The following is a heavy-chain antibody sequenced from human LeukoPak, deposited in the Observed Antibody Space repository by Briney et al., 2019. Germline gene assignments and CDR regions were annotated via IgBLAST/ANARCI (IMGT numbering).Heavy chain of an antibody. CDR3: ARGVLAGYDSSGYRFYNLFDP. CDR1: GYTFTSYD. Sequence: GASVKVSCKASGYTFTSYDINWVRQATGQGLEWMGWINPNSGGTNYAQKFQGRVTMTRDTSISTAYVELSRLRSDDTAVYYCARGVLAGYDSSGYRFYNLFDPWGQGTLVTVSS. J-gene: IGHJ5*02. CDR2: INPNSGGT. V-gene: IGHV1-2*02. D-gene: IGHD3-22*01.